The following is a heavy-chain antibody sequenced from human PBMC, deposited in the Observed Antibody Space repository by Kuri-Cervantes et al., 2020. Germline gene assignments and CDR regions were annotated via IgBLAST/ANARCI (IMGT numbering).Heavy chain of an antibody. CDR2: ISWNSGSI. J-gene: IGHJ5*02. Sequence: SLKISCAASGFTFDDYAMHWVRQAPGKGLEWVSGISWNSGSIGYADSVKGRFTISRDNSKNTLYLQMNSLRAEDTAVYYCAKEGHTGGDYGDNAGSWGQGTLVTVSS. D-gene: IGHD4-17*01. V-gene: IGHV3-9*01. CDR1: GFTFDDYA. CDR3: AKEGHTGGDYGDNAGS.